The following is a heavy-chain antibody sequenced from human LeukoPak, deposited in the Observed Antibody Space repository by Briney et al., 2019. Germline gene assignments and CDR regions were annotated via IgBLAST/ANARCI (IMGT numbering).Heavy chain of an antibody. D-gene: IGHD1-14*01. CDR3: ARDPGSSAFDL. CDR1: GFTFDSYA. Sequence: GGSLRLSCEGSGFTFDSYAMSWVRQSPGKGLEFVANINRDSSVKNYVDSVKGRFTISRDNAKKSLFLELNSLRADDTAVFYCARDPGSSAFDLWGQGSLVTVST. CDR2: INRDSSVK. J-gene: IGHJ4*02. V-gene: IGHV3-7*01.